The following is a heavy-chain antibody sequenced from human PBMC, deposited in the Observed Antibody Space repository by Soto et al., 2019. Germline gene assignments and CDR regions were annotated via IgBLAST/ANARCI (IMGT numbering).Heavy chain of an antibody. CDR2: MNPNSGNT. J-gene: IGHJ6*02. CDR1: GYTFTSYD. CDR3: ARGEGLRYFDWLLFSTYYGMDV. Sequence: ASVKVSCKASGYTFTSYDINWVRQATGQGLEWMGWMNPNSGNTGYAQKFQGRVTMTRNTSISTAYMELSSLRSEDTAVYYCARGEGLRYFDWLLFSTYYGMDVWGQGTTVTVSS. D-gene: IGHD3-9*01. V-gene: IGHV1-8*01.